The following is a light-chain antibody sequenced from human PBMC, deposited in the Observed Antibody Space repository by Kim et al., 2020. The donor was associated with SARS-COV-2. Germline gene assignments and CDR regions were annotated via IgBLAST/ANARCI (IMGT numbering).Light chain of an antibody. J-gene: IGLJ2*01. Sequence: QSALTQPRSVSGSPGQSVTISCTGTSSDVGGYNYVSWYQQHPGKAPKLMIYDVTKRPSGVPDRFYGSKSGNTASLTISGLQPEDEADYYCCSYAGTYTFVFGGGTKVTVL. CDR1: SSDVGGYNY. CDR3: CSYAGTYTFV. V-gene: IGLV2-11*01. CDR2: DVT.